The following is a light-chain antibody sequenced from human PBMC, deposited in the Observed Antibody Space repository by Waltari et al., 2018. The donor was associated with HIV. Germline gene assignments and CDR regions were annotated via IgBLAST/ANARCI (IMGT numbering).Light chain of an antibody. CDR2: GKN. CDR3: TCWDRSGDYIL. CDR1: SLRNYY. Sequence: VSVALGQAVKIACLGDSLRNYYASWYRLRPGQAPQLLVYGKNSRPSGIPDRFSASSSGNRAFLTITGARAEDEADYYCTCWDRSGDYILFGGGTSLTGL. V-gene: IGLV3-19*01. J-gene: IGLJ2*01.